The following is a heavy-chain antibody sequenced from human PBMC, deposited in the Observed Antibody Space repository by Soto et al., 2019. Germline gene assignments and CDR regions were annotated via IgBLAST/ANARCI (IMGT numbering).Heavy chain of an antibody. CDR2: LSGSGGST. J-gene: IGHJ4*02. CDR3: AKDLRDWGFFDY. Sequence: VQLLESGGGLVQPGGSLRLSCAASGFSFHTYAMGWVRQAPGKGLEWVSSLSGSGGSTYYADSVKGRFTISRDNSKDTLYLQMNNLRAEDTAMYYCAKDLRDWGFFDYWGLGTLVTVSS. V-gene: IGHV3-23*01. CDR1: GFSFHTYA. D-gene: IGHD3-16*01.